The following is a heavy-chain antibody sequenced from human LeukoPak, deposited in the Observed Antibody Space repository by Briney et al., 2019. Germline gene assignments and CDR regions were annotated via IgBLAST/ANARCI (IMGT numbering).Heavy chain of an antibody. Sequence: ASVKVSCKASGYTFTSYYMHWVRQAPGQGLEWMGIINPSGGSTSYAQKFQGRVTMTRDTSTSTVYMELSSLRSEDTAVYYCARGYYVFGSVNGGSHLDYGGKGTLVTVSS. CDR3: ARGYYVFGSVNGGSHLDY. V-gene: IGHV1-46*01. CDR1: GYTFTSYY. J-gene: IGHJ4*02. D-gene: IGHD3-3*01. CDR2: INPSGGST.